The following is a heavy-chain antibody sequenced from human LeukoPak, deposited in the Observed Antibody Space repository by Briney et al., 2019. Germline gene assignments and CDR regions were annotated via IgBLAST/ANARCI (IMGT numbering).Heavy chain of an antibody. Sequence: SETLSLTCTVSGGSISSYYWSWIRQPPGKGLEWIGYIYYSGSTNYNPSLKSRVTISVDTSKNQFSLKLSSVIAADTAVYYCARGSARWELLNWGQGTLVTVSS. CDR2: IYYSGST. CDR3: ARGSARWELLN. D-gene: IGHD1-26*01. CDR1: GGSISSYY. V-gene: IGHV4-59*08. J-gene: IGHJ4*02.